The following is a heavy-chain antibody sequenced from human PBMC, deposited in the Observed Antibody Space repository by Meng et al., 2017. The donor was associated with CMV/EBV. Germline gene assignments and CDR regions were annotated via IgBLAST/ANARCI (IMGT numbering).Heavy chain of an antibody. D-gene: IGHD3-10*01. CDR2: INPNSGGT. J-gene: IGHJ6*02. CDR3: ARAWGGETRIGDYYGMVV. V-gene: IGHV1-2*02. Sequence: ASVKVSCKASGYTFTGYYMHWVRQAPGQGLEWMGWINPNSGGTNYAQKFQGRVTMTRDTSISTAYMELSRLRSDDTAVYYCARAWGGETRIGDYYGMVVWGQGTTVTVSS. CDR1: GYTFTGYY.